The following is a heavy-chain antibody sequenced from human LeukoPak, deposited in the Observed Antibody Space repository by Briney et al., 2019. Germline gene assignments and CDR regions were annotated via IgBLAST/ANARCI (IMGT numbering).Heavy chain of an antibody. J-gene: IGHJ4*02. CDR3: ASRGVIIY. CDR2: TYTRGNS. CDR1: GFDVSSHH. Sequence: GGSLRLSCAASGFDVSSHHMVWVRQAPGKGLEWVSVTYTRGNSYYTDSVKGRFTISRDDSKNTLHLQMNSLRAEDTAVYYCASRGVIIYWGQGTLVTVSS. D-gene: IGHD3-10*01. V-gene: IGHV3-53*01.